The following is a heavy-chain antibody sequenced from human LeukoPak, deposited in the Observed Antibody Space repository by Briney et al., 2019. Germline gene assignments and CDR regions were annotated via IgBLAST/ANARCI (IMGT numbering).Heavy chain of an antibody. Sequence: GRSLRLSCTASGFTFSSYGMHWVRQAPGKGLEWVAVIWYDGSNKYYADSVKGRFTISRDNSKNTLHLQMNSLRAEDTAVYYCAKSAYYDSSGFYREYYFDYWGQGTLVTVSS. D-gene: IGHD3-22*01. CDR3: AKSAYYDSSGFYREYYFDY. CDR2: IWYDGSNK. V-gene: IGHV3-33*06. CDR1: GFTFSSYG. J-gene: IGHJ4*02.